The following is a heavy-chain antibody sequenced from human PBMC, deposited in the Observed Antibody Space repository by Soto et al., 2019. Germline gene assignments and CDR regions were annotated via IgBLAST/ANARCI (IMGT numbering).Heavy chain of an antibody. Sequence: AGGSLRLSCAASGFTFSSYSMNWVRQAPGKGLEWVSFVSSSSNYIYYADSVKGRFTISRDNAKNSLFLQVNSLRAEDTAVYYCARDLVGATIWGQGTLVTVSS. J-gene: IGHJ4*02. D-gene: IGHD1-26*01. V-gene: IGHV3-21*01. CDR3: ARDLVGATI. CDR2: VSSSSNYI. CDR1: GFTFSSYS.